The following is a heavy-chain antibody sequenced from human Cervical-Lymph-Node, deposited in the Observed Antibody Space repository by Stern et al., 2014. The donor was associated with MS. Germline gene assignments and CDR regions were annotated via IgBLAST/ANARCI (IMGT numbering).Heavy chain of an antibody. CDR1: GFTFSSYS. CDR2: MSSSSSYI. CDR3: ARAEYSSSSFSY. V-gene: IGHV3-21*01. D-gene: IGHD6-6*01. Sequence: EVKLVESGGGLVKHGGSLRVSCAASGFTFSSYSMNWVRQAPGKGLEWVSSMSSSSSYIYYADAVKGRCTISRDNAKNSLYLQMNSLRAEDTAVYYCARAEYSSSSFSYWGQGTLVTVSS. J-gene: IGHJ4*02.